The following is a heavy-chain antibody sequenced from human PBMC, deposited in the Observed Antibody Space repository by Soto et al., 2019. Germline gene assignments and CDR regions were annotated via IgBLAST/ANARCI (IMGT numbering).Heavy chain of an antibody. D-gene: IGHD6-13*01. CDR1: GFTFSDYY. CDR2: ISSSGSTI. J-gene: IGHJ4*02. V-gene: IGHV3-11*01. CDR3: ARVVQQQLRVVYYFDY. Sequence: GGSLRLSCAASGFTFSDYYMSWIRQAPGKGLEWVSYISSSGSTIYYADSVKGRFTISRDNAKNSLYLQMNSLRAEDTAVYYCARVVQQQLRVVYYFDYWGQGTLVTVSS.